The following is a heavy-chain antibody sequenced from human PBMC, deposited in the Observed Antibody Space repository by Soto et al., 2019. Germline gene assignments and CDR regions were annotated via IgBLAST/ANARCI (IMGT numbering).Heavy chain of an antibody. D-gene: IGHD4-17*01. V-gene: IGHV3-21*01. Sequence: EVQLVESGGGLVKPGGSLRLSCAASGFTFSSYSITWVRQAPGKGLEWVSSISSSGTYIYYADSVKGRFTMSRDNAKNLLYLQMNGLRAEDTAVYYCARITYGNWFDPWGQGTLVTVSS. CDR3: ARITYGNWFDP. J-gene: IGHJ5*02. CDR2: ISSSGTYI. CDR1: GFTFSSYS.